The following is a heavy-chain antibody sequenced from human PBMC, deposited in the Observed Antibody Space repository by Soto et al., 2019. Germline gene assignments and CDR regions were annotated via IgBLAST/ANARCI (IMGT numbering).Heavy chain of an antibody. CDR3: AKDENSGGDYYYYYYMDV. D-gene: IGHD1-26*01. CDR2: ISGSGGST. CDR1: GFTFSSYA. V-gene: IGHV3-23*01. Sequence: GGSLRLSCAASGFTFSSYAMSWVRQAPGKGLEWVSAISGSGGSTYYADSVKGRFTISRDNSKNTLYLQMNSLRAEDTAVYYCAKDENSGGDYYYYYYMDVWGKGTTVTVSS. J-gene: IGHJ6*03.